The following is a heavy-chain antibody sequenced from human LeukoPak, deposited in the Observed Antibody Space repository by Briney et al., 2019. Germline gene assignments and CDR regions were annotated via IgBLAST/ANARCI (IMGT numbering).Heavy chain of an antibody. V-gene: IGHV1-46*01. Sequence: ASVKVSCKASGYTFTNYGISWVRQAPGQGLEWMGIINPSGGSTSYAQKFQGRVTMTRDTSTSTVYMELSSLRSEDTAVYYCARDNNWILDYWGQGTLVTVSS. D-gene: IGHD1-1*01. CDR2: INPSGGST. CDR1: GYTFTNYG. CDR3: ARDNNWILDY. J-gene: IGHJ4*02.